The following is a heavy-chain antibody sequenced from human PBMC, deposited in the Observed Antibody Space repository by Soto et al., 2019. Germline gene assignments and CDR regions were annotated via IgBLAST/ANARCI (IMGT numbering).Heavy chain of an antibody. Sequence: ASVKVSCKASGYTFKNYGINWVRQAPGRGLEWVAWISTYNGDTSYAQHLQGRVTVTTETLTNTAYMELRSLRPDDTAVYFCVLGGLETGYYRDMDYWGQGTLVTVSS. CDR1: GYTFKNYG. V-gene: IGHV1-18*04. CDR3: VLGGLETGYYRDMDY. D-gene: IGHD3-9*01. CDR2: ISTYNGDT. J-gene: IGHJ4*02.